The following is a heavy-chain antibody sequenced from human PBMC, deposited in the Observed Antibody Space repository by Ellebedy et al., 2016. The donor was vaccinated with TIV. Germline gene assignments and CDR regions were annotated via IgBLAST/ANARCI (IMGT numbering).Heavy chain of an antibody. CDR2: IAHEGSVI. CDR1: GFTFSHYG. V-gene: IGHV3-30*18. J-gene: IGHJ4*02. D-gene: IGHD1-1*01. CDR3: AKERDPLASTSFDS. Sequence: PGGSLRLSCATSGFTFSHYGMQWVRQAPGEGLEWVAVIAHEGSVIHYADSVKGRFTISRDNSKNTLSLQMYSLRPEDTAVYYCAKERDPLASTSFDSWGQGNLVTVSS.